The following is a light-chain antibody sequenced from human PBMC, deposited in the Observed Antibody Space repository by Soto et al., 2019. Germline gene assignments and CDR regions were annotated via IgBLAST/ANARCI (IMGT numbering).Light chain of an antibody. CDR1: QSLSSN. CDR2: GAS. V-gene: IGKV3-15*01. CDR3: QQYNNWPQT. J-gene: IGKJ1*01. Sequence: EIVMTQSPSTLSVSPGERATLSCRASQSLSSNLAWYQQKPGQAPNLLIYGASTRATGIPSRFSGSGSGTEFTLTISSLQSEDFAVYYCQQYNNWPQTFGQGTKVEIK.